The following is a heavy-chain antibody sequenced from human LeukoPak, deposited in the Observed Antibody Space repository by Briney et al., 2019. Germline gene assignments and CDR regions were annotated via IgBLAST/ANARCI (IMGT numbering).Heavy chain of an antibody. CDR2: IYYSGST. CDR3: ARVERMTNFDH. D-gene: IGHD2-15*01. CDR1: SDSISSSSYY. J-gene: IGHJ4*02. Sequence: PSETLSLTCTVSSDSISSSSYYWGWIRQPPGKGLEWIGTIYYSGSTYYNPSLKSRVTISVDTSKNQFSLKLSSVTAADTAVYYCARVERMTNFDHWGQGTLVTVSS. V-gene: IGHV4-39*07.